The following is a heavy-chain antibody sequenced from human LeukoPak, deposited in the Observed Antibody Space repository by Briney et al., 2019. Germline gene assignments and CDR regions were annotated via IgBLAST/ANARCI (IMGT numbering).Heavy chain of an antibody. Sequence: GGSLRLSCAASGFTFSSYGMSWVRQAPGKGLEWVAVISYDGSNEYYANSVKGRFTISRDNSKDTLYLQMNSLRAEDTAAYYCAKGQLLYFDWFSSYYYYGMDVWGQGTTVTVSS. V-gene: IGHV3-30*18. D-gene: IGHD3-9*01. CDR1: GFTFSSYG. CDR2: ISYDGSNE. CDR3: AKGQLLYFDWFSSYYYYGMDV. J-gene: IGHJ6*02.